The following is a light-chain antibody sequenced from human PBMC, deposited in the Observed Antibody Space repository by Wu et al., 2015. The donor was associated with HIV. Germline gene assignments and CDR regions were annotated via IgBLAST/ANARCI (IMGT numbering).Light chain of an antibody. CDR2: AAS. CDR3: QQYGPS. Sequence: DIQMTQSPSSLSASVGDRVTITCRASQGISNFLAWYQQKPGKPPKVLIYAASTLQSGVPSRFSGSGSGTDFTLTISSLQPEDVAVYYCQQYGPSFGQGTNVEIK. V-gene: IGKV1-27*01. J-gene: IGKJ1*01. CDR1: QGISNF.